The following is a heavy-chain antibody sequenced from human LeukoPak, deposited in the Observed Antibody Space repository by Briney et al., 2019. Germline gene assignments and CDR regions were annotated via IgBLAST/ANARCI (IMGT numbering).Heavy chain of an antibody. CDR1: GFTFYSYG. Sequence: GGSLRLSCAASGFTFYSYGMHWVRQAPGKGLEWVAFIRYDGSNKYYADSVKGRFTISRDNAKNSLYLQMNSLRAEDTAVYYCARDSFLGRGAFDIWGQGTMVTVSS. CDR2: IRYDGSNK. J-gene: IGHJ3*02. V-gene: IGHV3-30*02. D-gene: IGHD3-3*01. CDR3: ARDSFLGRGAFDI.